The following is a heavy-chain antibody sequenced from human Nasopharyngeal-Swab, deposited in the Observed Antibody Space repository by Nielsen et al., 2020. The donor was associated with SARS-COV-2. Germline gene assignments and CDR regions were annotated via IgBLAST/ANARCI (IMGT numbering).Heavy chain of an antibody. CDR3: AKEQTSIAARPPFDL. D-gene: IGHD6-6*01. V-gene: IGHV3-30*04. CDR2: ISSDGSNK. CDR1: GFTFSSYA. J-gene: IGHJ4*02. Sequence: GGSLRLSCAASGFTFSSYAMHWVRQAPGKGLEWVAVISSDGSNKYYVDSVKGRFTISRDNSENTLYLQLSSLRADDTAVYYCAKEQTSIAARPPFDLWGQGTLVTVSS.